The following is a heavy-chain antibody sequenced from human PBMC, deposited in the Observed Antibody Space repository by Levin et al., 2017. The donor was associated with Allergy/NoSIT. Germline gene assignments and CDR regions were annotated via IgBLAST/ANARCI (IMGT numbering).Heavy chain of an antibody. CDR1: GLTLPNDW. Sequence: RGESLKISCKFSGLTLPNDWIAWVRRRPGKGLEWVGLIHPGDSTTKYSPSFEGHVTFSVDKSISTAYMQWNSLKTSDSAIYYCARHRMIRRVGWFDPWGQGTVVTVSS. J-gene: IGHJ5*02. CDR3: ARHRMIRRVGWFDP. CDR2: IHPGDSTT. D-gene: IGHD3-10*01. V-gene: IGHV5-51*01.